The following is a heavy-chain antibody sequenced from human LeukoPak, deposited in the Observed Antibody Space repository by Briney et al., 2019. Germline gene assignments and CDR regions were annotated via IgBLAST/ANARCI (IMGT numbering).Heavy chain of an antibody. CDR3: ARDPGAYSSSPIDY. CDR1: GFTFSSYT. V-gene: IGHV3-21*01. CDR2: ITSSRSYI. J-gene: IGHJ4*02. D-gene: IGHD6-6*01. Sequence: GGSLRLFYAASGFTFSSYTMNWVRQAPGKGLEWVSSITSSRSYIYYADSVKGRFTISRDNAKNSLFLQMNSLRAEDTAVYYCARDPGAYSSSPIDYWGQGTLVTVS.